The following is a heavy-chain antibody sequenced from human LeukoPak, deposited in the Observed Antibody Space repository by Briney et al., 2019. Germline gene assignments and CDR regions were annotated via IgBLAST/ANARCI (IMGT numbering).Heavy chain of an antibody. CDR1: GERFTSYW. CDR3: ARSTNYDSSGYVGDY. V-gene: IGHV5-51*01. CDR2: IYPGDSDT. D-gene: IGHD3-22*01. Sequence: GESLKISCKGSGERFTSYWIGWVRQMPGKGLEWMGIIYPGDSDTRYSPSFQGQVTISADKSISTAYLQWSSLKASDTAMYYCARSTNYDSSGYVGDYWGQGTLVTVSS. J-gene: IGHJ4*02.